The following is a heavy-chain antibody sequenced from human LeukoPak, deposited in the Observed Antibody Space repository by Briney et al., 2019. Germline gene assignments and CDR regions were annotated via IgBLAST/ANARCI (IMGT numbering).Heavy chain of an antibody. J-gene: IGHJ6*02. Sequence: SETLSLTCTVSGGSIGSSYYWGWIRQPPAKGLEWIGSIYYSGSTSYNPSLKSRVTISVDMSKNQFSLKLSSVTAADTAVYYCARTTSEDRNNYYCYGMDVWGQGTTVTVSS. D-gene: IGHD1/OR15-1a*01. CDR2: IYYSGST. V-gene: IGHV4-39*01. CDR1: GGSIGSSYY. CDR3: ARTTSEDRNNYYCYGMDV.